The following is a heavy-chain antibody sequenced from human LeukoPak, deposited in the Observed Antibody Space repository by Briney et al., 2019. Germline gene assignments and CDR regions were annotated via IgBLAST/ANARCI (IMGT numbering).Heavy chain of an antibody. J-gene: IGHJ3*02. V-gene: IGHV4-61*01. CDR3: ARVEMATIYDAFDI. Sequence: PSETLSLTCTVSGGSISSENYYWTWIRQPPGKGLEWIGYISHTGGTYYNSSLLSRVTISVDTSKNQFSLKLSSVTAADTAVYYCARVEMATIYDAFDIWGQGTMVTVSS. D-gene: IGHD5-24*01. CDR2: ISHTGGT. CDR1: GGSISSENYY.